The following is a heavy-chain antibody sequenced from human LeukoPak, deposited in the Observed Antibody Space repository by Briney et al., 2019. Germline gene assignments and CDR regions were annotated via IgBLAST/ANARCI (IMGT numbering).Heavy chain of an antibody. CDR1: GFTFSIHW. J-gene: IGHJ4*02. CDR3: ARLGARQMLEY. CDR2: IKPGGNDK. V-gene: IGHV3-7*01. D-gene: IGHD4-17*01. Sequence: PGGSLRLSCAASGFTFSIHWMTWVRQAPGKGLEWVATIKPGGNDKYFVDSVKGRFTVSRDNAKNSLYLQMNSLRAEDTAVYYCARLGARQMLEYWGQGTLVTASS.